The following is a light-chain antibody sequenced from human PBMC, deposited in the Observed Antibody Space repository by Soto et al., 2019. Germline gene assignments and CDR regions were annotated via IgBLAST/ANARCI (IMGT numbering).Light chain of an antibody. CDR1: QSVSSN. V-gene: IGKV3-15*01. CDR2: GAS. Sequence: EIVMTQSPATLSVSPGERATLCCRASQSVSSNLAWYQQKPGQAPRLLIYGASTRATGIPARISGSGSGTEFTLTISSLQSEDFAIYYCQQYDEWPPSYTFGQGTKLEI. CDR3: QQYDEWPPSYT. J-gene: IGKJ2*01.